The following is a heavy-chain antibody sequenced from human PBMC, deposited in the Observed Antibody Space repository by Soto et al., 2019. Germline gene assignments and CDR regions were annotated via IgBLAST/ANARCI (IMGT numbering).Heavy chain of an antibody. D-gene: IGHD3-22*01. J-gene: IGHJ4*02. V-gene: IGHV3-48*02. CDR2: ISSGSGTI. Sequence: GGSLRLSCAASGFTFSSYSMNWVRQAPEKGLEWVSYISSGSGTIYYADSVKGRFTISRDNAKNSLYLQMDSLRDEDTAVYFCARASSGSPRSLSFDDWGQGTLVTVAS. CDR1: GFTFSSYS. CDR3: ARASSGSPRSLSFDD.